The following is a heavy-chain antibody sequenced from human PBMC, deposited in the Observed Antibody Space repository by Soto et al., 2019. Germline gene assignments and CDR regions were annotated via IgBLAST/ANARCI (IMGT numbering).Heavy chain of an antibody. CDR2: INPNSGGT. J-gene: IGHJ6*02. V-gene: IGHV1-2*04. CDR1: GYTFTGYY. D-gene: IGHD6-13*01. Sequence: ASVKVSCKASGYTFTGYYMHWVRQAPGQGLEWMGWINPNSGGTNYAQKFQGWVTMTRDTSISTAYMELSRLRSDDTAVYYCARGERSSSWYLGDYYYYYGMDVWGQGTTVTSP. CDR3: ARGERSSSWYLGDYYYYYGMDV.